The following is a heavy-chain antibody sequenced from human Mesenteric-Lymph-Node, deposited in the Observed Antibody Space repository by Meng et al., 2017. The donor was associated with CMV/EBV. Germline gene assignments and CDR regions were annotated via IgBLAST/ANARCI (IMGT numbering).Heavy chain of an antibody. J-gene: IGHJ4*02. V-gene: IGHV4-34*01. Sequence: GSLRLSCAVYGGSFSGYYWSWIRQPPGKGLEWIGEINHSGSTNYNPSLKSRVTISVDTSKNQFSLKLSSVTAADTAVYYCARGRSGSYVDYWGQGTLVTVSS. CDR3: ARGRSGSYVDY. D-gene: IGHD1-26*01. CDR2: INHSGST. CDR1: GGSFSGYY.